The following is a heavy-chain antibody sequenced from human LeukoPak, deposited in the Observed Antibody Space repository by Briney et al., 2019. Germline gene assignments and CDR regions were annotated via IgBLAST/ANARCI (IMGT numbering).Heavy chain of an antibody. CDR1: GGSISSYY. V-gene: IGHV4-59*12. CDR2: IYYSGST. J-gene: IGHJ4*02. CDR3: ARDVTGDPFFDY. D-gene: IGHD7-27*01. Sequence: RPSETLSLTCTVSGGSISSYYWSWIRQPPGKGLEWIGYIYYSGSTNYNPSLKNRVTISVDTSKNQFSLKLSSVTAADTAVYYCARDVTGDPFFDYWGQGTLVTVSS.